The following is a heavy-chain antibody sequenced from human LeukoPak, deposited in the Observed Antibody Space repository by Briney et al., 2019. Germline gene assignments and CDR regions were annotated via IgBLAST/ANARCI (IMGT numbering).Heavy chain of an antibody. Sequence: SETLSLTCAVYGGPFSGYYWSWIRQPPGKGLEWIGEINHSGSTNYNPSLKSRVTISVDTSNNQFSLKLTSVTAADTAVYYCARPLIAARQSHDAFDIWGQGTMVTVSS. CDR2: INHSGST. J-gene: IGHJ3*02. D-gene: IGHD6-6*01. V-gene: IGHV4-34*01. CDR1: GGPFSGYY. CDR3: ARPLIAARQSHDAFDI.